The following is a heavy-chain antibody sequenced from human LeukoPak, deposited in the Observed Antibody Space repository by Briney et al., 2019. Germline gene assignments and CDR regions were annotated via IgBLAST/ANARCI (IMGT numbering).Heavy chain of an antibody. D-gene: IGHD6-13*01. CDR3: ARYIAAAGMFDC. CDR2: IKEDGNEK. CDR1: GITFSNFW. J-gene: IGHJ4*02. Sequence: GGSLRLSCAASGITFSNFWMSWVRQAPGKGLELVANIKEDGNEKFFVDPVKGRFTISRDNAKNSLYLQMNSLRTEDTAVYYCARYIAAAGMFDCWGQGTLVTVSS. V-gene: IGHV3-7*05.